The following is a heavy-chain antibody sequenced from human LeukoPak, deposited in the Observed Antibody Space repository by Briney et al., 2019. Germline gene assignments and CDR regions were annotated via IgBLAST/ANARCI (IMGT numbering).Heavy chain of an antibody. CDR2: ISSSGST. CDR3: ARHIYSGYVN. J-gene: IGHJ4*02. V-gene: IGHV4-61*02. Sequence: PSETLSLTCTVSGDSISSGDYYWSWIRQPAGKGLEWIGRISSSGSTNYNPSLKSRVTMSVDTSKNQFSLKLSSVTAADTAVYYCARHIYSGYVNWGQGTLVTVSS. CDR1: GDSISSGDYY. D-gene: IGHD5-12*01.